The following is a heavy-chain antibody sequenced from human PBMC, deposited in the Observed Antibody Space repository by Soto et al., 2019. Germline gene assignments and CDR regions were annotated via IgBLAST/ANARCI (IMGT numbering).Heavy chain of an antibody. V-gene: IGHV1-69*02. Sequence: GASVKVSCQASGGTFSISTISWVRQAPGQGLEWMGRIIPILGIANYAQKFQGRVTITADKSTSTAYMELSSLRSEDTAVYYCARVGRGLQLDQTTINAFDIWGQGTMVTVSS. J-gene: IGHJ3*02. D-gene: IGHD5-18*01. CDR3: ARVGRGLQLDQTTINAFDI. CDR2: IIPILGIA. CDR1: GGTFSIST.